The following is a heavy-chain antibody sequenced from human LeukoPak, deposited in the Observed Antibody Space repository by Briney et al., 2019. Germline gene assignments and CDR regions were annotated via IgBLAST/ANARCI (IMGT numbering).Heavy chain of an antibody. Sequence: SETLSLTCAVYGGSFSGYYWSWIRQPPGKGLEWIGEINYSGSTNYNPSLKSRVTISVDTSKNQFSLKLSSVTAADTAVYYCASDSGYDGIDYWGQGTLVTVSS. CDR2: INYSGST. D-gene: IGHD5-12*01. V-gene: IGHV4-34*01. CDR3: ASDSGYDGIDY. CDR1: GGSFSGYY. J-gene: IGHJ4*02.